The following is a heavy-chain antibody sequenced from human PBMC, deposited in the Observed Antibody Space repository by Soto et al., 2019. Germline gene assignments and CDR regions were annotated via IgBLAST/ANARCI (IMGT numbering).Heavy chain of an antibody. CDR2: VYYSGST. CDR1: GGSIISYY. J-gene: IGHJ3*02. D-gene: IGHD4-17*01. Sequence: SETLSLTCTVSGGSIISYYWSWIRQPPGKGLEWIGYVYYSGSTKYNPSLKSRVTISVDTSKNQFSLKFSSVTAADTAVYYCARDFGDYATFDIWGRGTMVTVSS. CDR3: ARDFGDYATFDI. V-gene: IGHV4-59*01.